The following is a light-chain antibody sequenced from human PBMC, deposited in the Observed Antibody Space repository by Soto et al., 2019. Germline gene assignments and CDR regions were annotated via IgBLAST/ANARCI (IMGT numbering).Light chain of an antibody. CDR2: DVS. Sequence: QPVLTQPASVSGSPGQSITISCTGTSSDVGGYNFVSWYQQNPGKAPKLMIYDVSNRPSWVSHRFSGSKSGNTASLTISGLQAEDEADYYCTSYTRSRTGVFGGGTKLTVL. CDR3: TSYTRSRTGV. J-gene: IGLJ3*02. CDR1: SSDVGGYNF. V-gene: IGLV2-14*01.